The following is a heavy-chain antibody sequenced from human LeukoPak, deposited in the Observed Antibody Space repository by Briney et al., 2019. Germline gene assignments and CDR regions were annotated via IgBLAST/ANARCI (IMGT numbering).Heavy chain of an antibody. V-gene: IGHV3-7*01. CDR1: GFTFSSYW. CDR2: IKQDGSEK. J-gene: IGHJ4*02. D-gene: IGHD6-19*01. Sequence: PGGSLRLSCAVSGFTFSSYWMSWVRQAPGKGLEWVANIKQDGSEKYYVDSVKGRFTISRDNAKNSLYLQMNSLRAEDTAVYYCARSGKQWLGVLAKIFDYWGQGTLVTVSS. CDR3: ARSGKQWLGVLAKIFDY.